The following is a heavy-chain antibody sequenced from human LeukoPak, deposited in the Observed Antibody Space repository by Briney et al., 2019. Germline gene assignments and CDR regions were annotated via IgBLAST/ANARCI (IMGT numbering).Heavy chain of an antibody. CDR3: ARGPAYYYDSSGYPDDY. CDR1: GYTFPGYY. J-gene: IGHJ4*02. V-gene: IGHV1-2*02. D-gene: IGHD3-22*01. CDR2: INPNSGGT. Sequence: ASVKVSCKASGYTFPGYYMHWVRPAPGQGLEWMGWINPNSGGTNYAQKFQGRVTMTRDTSISTAYMELSRLRSDDTAVYYCARGPAYYYDSSGYPDDYWGQGTLVTVSS.